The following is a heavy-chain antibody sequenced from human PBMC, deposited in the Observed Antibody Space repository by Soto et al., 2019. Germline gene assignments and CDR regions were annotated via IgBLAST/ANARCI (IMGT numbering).Heavy chain of an antibody. CDR3: ARDWTHYDTSGPGDY. J-gene: IGHJ4*02. V-gene: IGHV1-3*01. Sequence: GASVKVSCKASGGTFSSYAISWVRHAPGQGLEWMGWINAGNGDTKYSQKFQGRVTITRDTSAVTAYMELSTLRSEDTAVYYCARDWTHYDTSGPGDYWGQGTLVTVS. CDR1: GGTFSSYA. CDR2: INAGNGDT. D-gene: IGHD3-22*01.